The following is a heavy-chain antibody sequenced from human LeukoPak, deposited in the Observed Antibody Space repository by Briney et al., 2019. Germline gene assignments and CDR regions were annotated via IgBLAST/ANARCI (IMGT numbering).Heavy chain of an antibody. Sequence: GGSLRLSCAASGFTFSSYGMHWVRQAPGKGLEWVSHISNNGDTSHYEESVKGRFTISRDNAKNSLYLQMNSLRLEDTAIYFCARDLVNYGYYDSWGQGTLVTVSS. J-gene: IGHJ4*02. D-gene: IGHD3-10*01. CDR1: GFTFSSYG. CDR2: ISNNGDTS. V-gene: IGHV3-48*04. CDR3: ARDLVNYGYYDS.